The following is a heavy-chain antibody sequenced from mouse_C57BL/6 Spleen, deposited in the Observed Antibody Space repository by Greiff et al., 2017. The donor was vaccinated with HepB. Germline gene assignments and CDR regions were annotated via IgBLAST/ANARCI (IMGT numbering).Heavy chain of an antibody. CDR2: INYDGSST. CDR1: GFTFSDYY. Sequence: EVHLVESEGGLVQPGSSMKLSCTASGFTFSDYYMAWVRQVPEKGLEWVANINYDGSSTYYLDSLKSRFIISRDNAKNILYLQMSSLKSEDTATYYCARYYGSSNWYFDVWGTGTTVTVSS. D-gene: IGHD1-1*01. J-gene: IGHJ1*03. CDR3: ARYYGSSNWYFDV. V-gene: IGHV5-16*01.